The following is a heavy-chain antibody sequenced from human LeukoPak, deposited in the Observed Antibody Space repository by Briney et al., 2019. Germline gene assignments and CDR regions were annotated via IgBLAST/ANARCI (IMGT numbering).Heavy chain of an antibody. J-gene: IGHJ3*02. CDR2: IYYSGSA. D-gene: IGHD3-9*01. Sequence: SETLSLTCTVSGGSISGSTYYWGWIRQPPGKGLQWIGNIYYSGSAYYNPSLKSRATISVDRSKNQFSLKLKSVTAADTAVYYCARASSYYDILTGRDAFDIWGQGTMVTVSS. CDR1: GGSISGSTYY. V-gene: IGHV4-39*01. CDR3: ARASSYYDILTGRDAFDI.